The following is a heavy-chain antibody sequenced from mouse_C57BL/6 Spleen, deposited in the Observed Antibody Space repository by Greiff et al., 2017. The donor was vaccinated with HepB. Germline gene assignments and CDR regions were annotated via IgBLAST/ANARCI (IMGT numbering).Heavy chain of an antibody. CDR3: VIYYGNFYFDY. CDR2: IGPGSGST. V-gene: IGHV1-77*01. J-gene: IGHJ2*01. CDR1: GYTFTDYY. Sequence: VQLQQSGAELVKPGASVKISCKASGYTFTDYYINWVKQRPGQGLEWIGKIGPGSGSTYYNEKFKGKATLTADKSSSTAYMQLSSLTSEDSAVYFCVIYYGNFYFDYWGQGTTLTVSS. D-gene: IGHD2-1*01.